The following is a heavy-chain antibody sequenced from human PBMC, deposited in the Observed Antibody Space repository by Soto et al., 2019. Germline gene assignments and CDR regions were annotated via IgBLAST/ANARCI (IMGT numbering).Heavy chain of an antibody. J-gene: IGHJ4*02. V-gene: IGHV1-2*02. D-gene: IGHD3-10*01. CDR2: INPNSGGT. CDR3: ARARIGADGYYFDY. Sequence: ASVKVSCKASGYTFTGYYMHWVRQAPGQGLEWMGWINPNSGGTNYAQKFQGRVTMTRDTSISTAYMVLSRLRSDDTAVYYCARARIGADGYYFDYWGQGTLVTVSS. CDR1: GYTFTGYY.